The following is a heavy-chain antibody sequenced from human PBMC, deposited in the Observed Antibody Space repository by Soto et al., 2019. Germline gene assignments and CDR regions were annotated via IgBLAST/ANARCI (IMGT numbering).Heavy chain of an antibody. CDR3: ARQGGQLGEYFQH. CDR1: GGSISSSSYY. J-gene: IGHJ1*01. V-gene: IGHV4-39*01. CDR2: IYYSGST. D-gene: IGHD6-13*01. Sequence: SETLSLTCTVSGGSISSSSYYWGWIRQPPGKGLEWIGSIYYSGSTYYNPSLKSRVTISVDTSKNQFSLKLSSVTAADTAVYYCARQGGQLGEYFQHWGQGTLVTVSS.